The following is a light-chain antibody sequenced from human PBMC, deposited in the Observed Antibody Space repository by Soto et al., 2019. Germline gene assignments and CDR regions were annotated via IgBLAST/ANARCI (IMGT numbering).Light chain of an antibody. CDR2: EAS. CDR3: QQYNGYWT. CDR1: QRISDS. Sequence: GVRVTITCRASQRISDSLAWYQQKPGKAPKLLIYEASNLKSGVPSRFSGSGSGTEYALTISSLQPDDFASYYCQQYNGYWTFGQGTKVEIK. J-gene: IGKJ1*01. V-gene: IGKV1-5*03.